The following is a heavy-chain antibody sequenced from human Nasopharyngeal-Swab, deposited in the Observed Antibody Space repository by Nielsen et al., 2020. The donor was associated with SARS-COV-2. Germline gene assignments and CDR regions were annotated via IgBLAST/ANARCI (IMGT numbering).Heavy chain of an antibody. D-gene: IGHD3-22*01. V-gene: IGHV1-24*01. CDR1: GYTLTELS. CDR3: ARDATMIVVVKPLNYYYYGMDV. J-gene: IGHJ6*02. CDR2: FDPEDGET. Sequence: ASVKVSCKVSGYTLTELSMHWVRQAPAKGLEWMGGFDPEDGETIYAQKFQGSVTMTEDTSTDTAYMELSSLRSEDTAVYYCARDATMIVVVKPLNYYYYGMDVWGQGTTVTVSS.